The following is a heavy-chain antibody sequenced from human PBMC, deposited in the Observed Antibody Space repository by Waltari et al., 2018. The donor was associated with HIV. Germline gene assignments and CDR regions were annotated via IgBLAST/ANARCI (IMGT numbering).Heavy chain of an antibody. CDR1: GYTFTGYY. CDR2: INPNSGGT. CDR3: ARGIAAAGWYNWFDP. J-gene: IGHJ5*02. V-gene: IGHV1-2*04. D-gene: IGHD6-13*01. Sequence: QVQLVQSGAEVKKPGASVKVSCKASGYTFTGYYMHWVRQAPGQGLEWMGWINPNSGGTNYAQKFQGWVTMTRDTSISTAYMELSRLRSDDTAVYYCARGIAAAGWYNWFDPWGQGTLVTVSS.